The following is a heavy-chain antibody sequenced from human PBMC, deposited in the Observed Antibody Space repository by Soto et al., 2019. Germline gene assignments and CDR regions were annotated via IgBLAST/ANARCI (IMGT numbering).Heavy chain of an antibody. CDR2: IYYSGST. D-gene: IGHD3-16*01. V-gene: IGHV4-30-4*01. CDR3: ARDQGDGRPMGPLGMDV. CDR1: GGSISSGDYY. J-gene: IGHJ6*02. Sequence: SETLSLTCTVSGGSISSGDYYWSWIRQPPGKGLEWIGYIYYSGSTYYNPSLKSRVTISVDTSKNQFSLKLSSVTAADTAVYYCARDQGDGRPMGPLGMDVWGQGTTVTVSS.